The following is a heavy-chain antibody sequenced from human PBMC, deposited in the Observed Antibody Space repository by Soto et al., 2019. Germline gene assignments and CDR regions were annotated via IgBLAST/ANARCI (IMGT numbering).Heavy chain of an antibody. CDR1: GFTFSNAW. J-gene: IGHJ4*02. V-gene: IGHV3-15*01. Sequence: EVQLVESGGGLVKPGGSLRLSCAASGFTFSNAWMSWVRQAPGKGLEWVGRIKSKTDGGTTDYAAPVKGRFTISRDDSKNTLYLQMNSLKTEDTAVYYCTTHHSSSPQPDLLDYWGQGTLVTVSS. D-gene: IGHD6-6*01. CDR3: TTHHSSSPQPDLLDY. CDR2: IKSKTDGGTT.